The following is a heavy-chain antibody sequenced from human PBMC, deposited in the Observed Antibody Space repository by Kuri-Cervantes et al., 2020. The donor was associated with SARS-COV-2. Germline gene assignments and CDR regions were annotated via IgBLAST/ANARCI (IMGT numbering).Heavy chain of an antibody. CDR3: ARDCSGTDCNVIVYALSD. D-gene: IGHD2-8*01. Sequence: SVKVSCKASGGTFSSYAISWVRQAPGQGLEWMGGIIPIFGTANYAQKFQGRVTITADESTSTVYMELTSLRSDDTAMYYCARDCSGTDCNVIVYALSDWGQGILVTVSS. V-gene: IGHV1-69*13. CDR2: IIPIFGTA. J-gene: IGHJ4*02. CDR1: GGTFSSYA.